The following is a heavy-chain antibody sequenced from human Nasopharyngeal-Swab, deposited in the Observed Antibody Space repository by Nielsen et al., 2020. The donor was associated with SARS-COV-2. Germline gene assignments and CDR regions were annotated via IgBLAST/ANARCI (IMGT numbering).Heavy chain of an antibody. D-gene: IGHD6-13*01. Sequence: ARHAPGQGFGGLVWINTNTGHPTYAQGFTGRFVFSLDTSVSTAYLQISSLKAEDTAVYNCARAGRGSSSWYVMDYYYGMDVWGQGTTVTVSS. CDR2: INTNTGHP. V-gene: IGHV7-4-1*02. CDR3: ARAGRGSSSWYVMDYYYGMDV. J-gene: IGHJ6*02.